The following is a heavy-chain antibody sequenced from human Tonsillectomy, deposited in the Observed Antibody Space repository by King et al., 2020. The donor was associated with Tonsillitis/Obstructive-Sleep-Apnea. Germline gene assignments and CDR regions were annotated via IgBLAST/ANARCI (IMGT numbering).Heavy chain of an antibody. CDR2: VYYSGST. D-gene: IGHD5-12*01. J-gene: IGHJ3*02. CDR1: GGSINNNTYY. CDR3: ASLPVATWAFDI. V-gene: IGHV4-39*01. Sequence: QLQESGPGLVKPSETLSLTCTVSGGSINNNTYYWGWIRQPPGKGLEWIGTVYYSGSTFYNPSPKSRVTISVDTSKNQFSLKLSSVTAADTAVYYFASLPVATWAFDIWGQGTMVTVSS.